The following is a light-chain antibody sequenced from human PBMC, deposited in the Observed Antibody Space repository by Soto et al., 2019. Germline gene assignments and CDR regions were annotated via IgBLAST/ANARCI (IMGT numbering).Light chain of an antibody. J-gene: IGLJ1*01. CDR3: QSYDSSLSGYV. CDR2: GNS. Sequence: QSALTQPPSVSGAPGQRVTISCTGSSSSIGAGYDVHWYQQLPGTAPKLLIYGNSNRPSGVPDRFSGSKSGTSASLAITGLQGEDEADYYCQSYDSSLSGYVFGTGTKLTVL. V-gene: IGLV1-40*01. CDR1: SSSIGAGYD.